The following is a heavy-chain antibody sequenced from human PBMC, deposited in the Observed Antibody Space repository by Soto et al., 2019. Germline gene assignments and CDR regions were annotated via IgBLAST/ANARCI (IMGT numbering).Heavy chain of an antibody. V-gene: IGHV3-23*01. D-gene: IGHD1-26*01. J-gene: IGHJ6*02. CDR2: ISGSGGST. CDR3: AKSSPSGSYYYYYGMDV. CDR1: GFTFSSYA. Sequence: GGSLRLSCAASGFTFSSYAMSWVRQAPGKGLEWVSAISGSGGSTYYADSVKGRFTISRDNSKNTLYLQMNSLRAEDTAVYYCAKSSPSGSYYYYYGMDVWGQGTTVTVSS.